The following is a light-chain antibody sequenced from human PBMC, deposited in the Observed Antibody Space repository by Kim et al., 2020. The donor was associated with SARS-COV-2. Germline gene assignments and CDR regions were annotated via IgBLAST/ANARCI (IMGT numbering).Light chain of an antibody. CDR3: QVWDSSSDHRV. V-gene: IGLV3-21*04. CDR1: NIGRKS. CDR2: YDS. Sequence: SSELTQPPSVSVAPGKTARITCGGNNIGRKSVHWYQQKPGQAPVLVIYYDSDRPSGIPERFSGSNSGNTATLTISRVEAGDEADYYCQVWDSSSDHRVFGGGTQLTVL. J-gene: IGLJ3*02.